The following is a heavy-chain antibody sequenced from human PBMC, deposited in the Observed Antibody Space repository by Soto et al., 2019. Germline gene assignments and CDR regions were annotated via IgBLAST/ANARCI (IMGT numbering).Heavy chain of an antibody. CDR3: AREGLVGTPRYFDS. J-gene: IGHJ4*02. CDR1: GFRFSAYA. Sequence: PGGSLRLSCAASGFRFSAYAMHCVRHAPGKGLEWVTCIKNDAGLKFYADSVQGRFSISRDNSNNILFLQMNSLTAEDTAVYYCAREGLVGTPRYFDSWGRGTLVTVSS. CDR2: IKNDAGLK. D-gene: IGHD2-21*02. V-gene: IGHV3-30-3*01.